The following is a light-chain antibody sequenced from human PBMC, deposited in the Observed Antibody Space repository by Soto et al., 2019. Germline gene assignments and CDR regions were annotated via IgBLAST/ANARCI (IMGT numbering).Light chain of an antibody. CDR1: NIGRKS. J-gene: IGLJ2*01. Sequence: SYELTQPPSVSVAPGQTASITCGGNNIGRKSVHWYQQNPGQAPVVVIYYDNDRPSGIPERFSGSNSGNTATLTISRVEAGDEADYYCQVWDSSSDHPGIFGGGTKLTVL. CDR3: QVWDSSSDHPGI. V-gene: IGLV3-21*04. CDR2: YDN.